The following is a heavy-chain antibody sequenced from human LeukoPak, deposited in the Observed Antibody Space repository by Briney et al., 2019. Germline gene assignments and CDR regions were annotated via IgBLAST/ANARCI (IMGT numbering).Heavy chain of an antibody. CDR2: ISSYNGDT. CDR1: GYTFTSYG. CDR3: ARGDYGGGFDY. Sequence: GSVKVSCKASGYTFTSYGITWVRQAPGQGLEWMGWISSYNGDTKYAQKVQGRVTVTTDTSTSTAYMELRSLSLDDTAVYYCARGDYGGGFDYWGQGTLVTVSS. D-gene: IGHD4-23*01. J-gene: IGHJ4*02. V-gene: IGHV1-18*01.